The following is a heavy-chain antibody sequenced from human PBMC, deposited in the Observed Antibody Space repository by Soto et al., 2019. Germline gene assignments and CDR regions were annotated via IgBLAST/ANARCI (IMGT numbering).Heavy chain of an antibody. D-gene: IGHD4-17*01. Sequence: GGSLRLSCAASGFTFSSYAMHWVRQAPGKGLEWVAVISYDGSNKYYADSVKGRFTISRDNSKNTLYLQMNSLRAEDTAVYYCARARGDYVSYFDYWGQGTLVTVSS. CDR1: GFTFSSYA. CDR2: ISYDGSNK. CDR3: ARARGDYVSYFDY. J-gene: IGHJ4*02. V-gene: IGHV3-30-3*01.